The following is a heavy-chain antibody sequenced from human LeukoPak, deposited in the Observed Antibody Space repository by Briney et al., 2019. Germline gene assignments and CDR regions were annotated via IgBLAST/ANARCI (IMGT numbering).Heavy chain of an antibody. Sequence: NPSETLSLTCTVSGGSISSGGYYWSWIRQPPGKGLEWIGEINHSGSTNYNPSLKSRVTISVDTSKNQFSLKLSSVTAADTAVYYCARIDYDSSGHNEYYFDYWGQGTLVTVSS. CDR3: ARIDYDSSGHNEYYFDY. V-gene: IGHV4-39*07. J-gene: IGHJ4*02. CDR1: GGSISSGGYY. CDR2: INHSGST. D-gene: IGHD3-22*01.